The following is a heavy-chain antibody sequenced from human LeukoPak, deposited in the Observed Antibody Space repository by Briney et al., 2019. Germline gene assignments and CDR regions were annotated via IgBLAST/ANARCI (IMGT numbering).Heavy chain of an antibody. J-gene: IGHJ3*02. CDR1: GFTFSSSS. D-gene: IGHD2-2*01. Sequence: NPGGSLRLSCAASGFTFSSSSMNWVRQAPGEGLEWVSYISSSSSYTNYADSVKGRFTISRDNAKNSLYLQMNGLRAEDTAVYYCARWGGDFYCSSTSCYDAFDIWGQGTMVTVSS. CDR2: ISSSSSYT. V-gene: IGHV3-21*05. CDR3: ARWGGDFYCSSTSCYDAFDI.